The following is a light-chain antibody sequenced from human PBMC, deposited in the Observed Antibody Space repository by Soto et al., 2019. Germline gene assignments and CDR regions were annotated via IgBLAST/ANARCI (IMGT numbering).Light chain of an antibody. CDR3: QQTYRTHT. CDR2: AAS. Sequence: DIQVTKSPSSLSASVGDRVTITCRASQTISIYLNWYQQKPGKAPHLLIYAASSLQSGVPSRFSGSGSGTDFTLTISSVQSEDSATYYCQQTYRTHTFGGGTNVEIK. J-gene: IGKJ4*01. CDR1: QTISIY. V-gene: IGKV1-39*01.